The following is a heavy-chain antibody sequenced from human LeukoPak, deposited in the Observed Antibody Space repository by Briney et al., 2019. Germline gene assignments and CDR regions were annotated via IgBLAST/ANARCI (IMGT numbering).Heavy chain of an antibody. Sequence: GSFXXXYWXWIRQPPGXXLXWIGEINHSGSTNYXPSLKSRVTISVDTSKKQCSPKLRSVTAADKAVYYCAXXXXXXXXXXXXXXXXXXXXXXXXXXDYWGQXTXVTVSS. CDR2: INHSGST. V-gene: IGHV4-34*01. J-gene: IGHJ4*02. CDR3: AXXXXXXXXXXXXXXXXXXXXXXXXXXDY. CDR1: GSFXXXY.